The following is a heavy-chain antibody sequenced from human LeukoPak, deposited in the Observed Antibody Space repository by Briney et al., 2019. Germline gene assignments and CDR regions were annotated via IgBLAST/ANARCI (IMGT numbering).Heavy chain of an antibody. CDR2: IYYSGST. D-gene: IGHD6-19*01. J-gene: IGHJ4*02. CDR3: ARHVRDSSGRAADY. V-gene: IGHV4-39*01. Sequence: SETLSLTCTVSGGSISSSSYYWGWIRQPPGKGLEWIGSIYYSGSTYYNPSLKSRVTISVDTSKNQFSLKLRSVTAADTAVYYCARHVRDSSGRAADYWGQGTLVTVSS. CDR1: GGSISSSSYY.